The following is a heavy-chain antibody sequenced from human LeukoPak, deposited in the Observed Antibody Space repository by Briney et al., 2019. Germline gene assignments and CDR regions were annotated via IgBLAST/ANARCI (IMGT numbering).Heavy chain of an antibody. D-gene: IGHD3-22*01. CDR2: INPNSGGT. CDR3: AREGYYDSSGSTGAFDI. J-gene: IGHJ3*02. CDR1: GYTFTGYY. Sequence: ASVKVSCKASGYTFTGYYMHWVRQAPGQGLEWMGWINPNSGGTNYAQKFQGRVTMTRDTSISTAYMELSRLRSDDTAVYYCAREGYYDSSGSTGAFDIWGQGTMVTVSS. V-gene: IGHV1-2*02.